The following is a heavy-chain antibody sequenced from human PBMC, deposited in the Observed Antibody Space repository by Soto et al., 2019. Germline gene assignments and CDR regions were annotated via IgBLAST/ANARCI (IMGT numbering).Heavy chain of an antibody. D-gene: IGHD6-13*01. CDR3: AKVTKRAGAGRYDCYFYGMDV. J-gene: IGHJ6*02. V-gene: IGHV3-23*01. Sequence: GVSLRLSCAASGFPFSIYAMTWIRQAPGKGLEWVSVMSAAGGTSNYADSVKGRLSISRDNSKNILYLQMNSLRAEDKAVYFCAKVTKRAGAGRYDCYFYGMDVWSQGTTVTVSS. CDR1: GFPFSIYA. CDR2: MSAAGGTS.